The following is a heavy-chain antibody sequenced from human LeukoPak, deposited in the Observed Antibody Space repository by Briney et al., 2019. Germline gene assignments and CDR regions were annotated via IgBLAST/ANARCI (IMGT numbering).Heavy chain of an antibody. V-gene: IGHV3-48*01. J-gene: IGHJ4*02. D-gene: IGHD3-10*01. CDR2: ISSSSSTI. Sequence: GGSLRLSCTSSGFTFSSDSMNWVRQAPGKGLEWVSYISSSSSTIYYADSVKGRFTISRDNAKNSLYLQMNSLRAEDTAVYYCARDQSSDRYYYGSGSYYDYWGQGTLVTVSS. CDR1: GFTFSSDS. CDR3: ARDQSSDRYYYGSGSYYDY.